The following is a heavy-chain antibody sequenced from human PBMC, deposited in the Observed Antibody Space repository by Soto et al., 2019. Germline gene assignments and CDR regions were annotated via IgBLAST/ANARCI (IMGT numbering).Heavy chain of an antibody. CDR1: GFTFSSYS. CDR3: ARDDYGDSNGGY. J-gene: IGHJ4*02. D-gene: IGHD4-17*01. V-gene: IGHV3-21*01. Sequence: EVQLVESGGGLVKPGGSLRLSCAASGFTFSSYSMNWIRQAPGKGLEWVSSISSSSSYIYYADSVKGRFTISRDNAKNSLYLQMNSLRAEDTAVYYCARDDYGDSNGGYWGQGTLVTVSS. CDR2: ISSSSSYI.